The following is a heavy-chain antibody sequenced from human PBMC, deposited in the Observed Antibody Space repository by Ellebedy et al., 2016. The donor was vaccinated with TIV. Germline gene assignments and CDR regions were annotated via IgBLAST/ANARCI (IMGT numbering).Heavy chain of an antibody. V-gene: IGHV2-5*02. Sequence: SGPTLVKPTQTLTLTCTFSGFSLSTSGVSVGWIRQPPGKALEWLALIYWDDDKRYSPSLKSRVTITKDTSRKKVVLTMTDVDPVDTATYYCAHGSSYNDFWSGRYTDGFDIWGQGTMVTVSS. CDR1: GFSLSTSGVS. CDR2: IYWDDDK. CDR3: AHGSSYNDFWSGRYTDGFDI. J-gene: IGHJ3*02. D-gene: IGHD3-3*01.